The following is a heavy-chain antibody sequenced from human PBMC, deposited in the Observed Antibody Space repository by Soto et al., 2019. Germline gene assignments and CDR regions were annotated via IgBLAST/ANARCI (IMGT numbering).Heavy chain of an antibody. CDR1: RGFMRTYY. CDR3: ASYGSGSYYNGYYFDY. CDR2: IHHSGST. D-gene: IGHD3-10*01. J-gene: IGHJ4*02. V-gene: IGHV4-34*01. Sequence: SETLSLTCIVSRGFMRTYYWSWIRQSPGKGLEWIGEIHHSGSTNYKPSLKSRVTISLDTSKNQFSLELRSVTAADTAVYYCASYGSGSYYNGYYFDYWGQGTLVTVSS.